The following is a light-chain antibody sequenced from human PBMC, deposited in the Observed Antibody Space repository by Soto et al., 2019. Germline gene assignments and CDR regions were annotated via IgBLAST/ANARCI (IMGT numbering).Light chain of an antibody. V-gene: IGKV3-15*01. CDR1: QSVITD. J-gene: IGKJ1*01. CDR3: QRYRDWPWT. CDR2: DAS. Sequence: EMVMTQSPATLSVSPGERATLSCRASQSVITDLAWYQQKPGQAPRLLIYDASTRATGIPARFSGSGSGTEFTLTISSLQSDDSALYFCQRYRDWPWTFGQGTKVDIK.